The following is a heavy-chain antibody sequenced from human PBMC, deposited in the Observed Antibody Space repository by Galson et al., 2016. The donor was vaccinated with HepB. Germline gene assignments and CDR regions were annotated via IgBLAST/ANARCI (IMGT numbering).Heavy chain of an antibody. CDR3: AKDKRGHSSAWYWYFDY. CDR1: GFTFSGYA. J-gene: IGHJ4*02. Sequence: SLRLSCAASGFTFSGYAMAWVRQAPGKGLEWVSGMSDSDDIYYAPTVKGRFTISRDNSKNTVYLQLTSLRAEDTAFYYCAKDKRGHSSAWYWYFDYWGPGTLVSVSS. CDR2: MSDSDDI. V-gene: IGHV3-23*01. D-gene: IGHD6-13*01.